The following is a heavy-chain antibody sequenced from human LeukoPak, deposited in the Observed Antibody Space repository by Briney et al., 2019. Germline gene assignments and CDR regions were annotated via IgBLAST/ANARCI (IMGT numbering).Heavy chain of an antibody. J-gene: IGHJ4*02. CDR2: IKQDGSEK. V-gene: IGHV3-7*01. Sequence: GGSLRLSCAASGFTFSTYAMSWVRQAPGKGLEWVANIKQDGSEKYYVDSVKGRFTISRDNAKNSLYLQMNSLRGEDTALYYCARAGGYSTNFDYWGQGTLVTVSS. D-gene: IGHD6-13*01. CDR1: GFTFSTYA. CDR3: ARAGGYSTNFDY.